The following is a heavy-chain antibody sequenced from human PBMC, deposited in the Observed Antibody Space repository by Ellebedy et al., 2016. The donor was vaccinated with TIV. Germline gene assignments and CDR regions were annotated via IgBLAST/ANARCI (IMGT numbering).Heavy chain of an antibody. CDR2: VSSSNSYI. CDR3: AREIIAFDY. V-gene: IGHV3-21*01. CDR1: GFTFSSYS. J-gene: IGHJ4*02. Sequence: GESLKISCAASGFTFSSYSMNWVRQAPGKGLEWVSSVSSSNSYIYYADSVKGRFTISRDNAKNSLYLQMNSLRVEETAVYYCAREIIAFDYWGQGTLVTVSS.